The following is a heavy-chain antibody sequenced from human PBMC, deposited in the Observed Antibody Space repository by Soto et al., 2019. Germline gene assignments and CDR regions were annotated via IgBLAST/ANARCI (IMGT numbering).Heavy chain of an antibody. Sequence: SETLSLTCTVSGGSISSSSWSWIRQPPGKGLEWIGYIYYSGSTNYNPSLKSRVTISVDTSKNQFSLKLSSVTAADTAVYYCARDSDYYASGSYNYWGQGTLVTVS. CDR1: GGSISSSS. D-gene: IGHD3-10*01. CDR3: ARDSDYYASGSYNY. CDR2: IYYSGST. J-gene: IGHJ4*02. V-gene: IGHV4-59*01.